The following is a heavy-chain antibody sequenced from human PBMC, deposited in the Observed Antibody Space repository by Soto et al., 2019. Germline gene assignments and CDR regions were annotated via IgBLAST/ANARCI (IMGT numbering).Heavy chain of an antibody. CDR3: AREAPQGSAHFDY. D-gene: IGHD6-25*01. CDR1: GGSISSYY. CDR2: IYTSGST. V-gene: IGHV4-4*07. J-gene: IGHJ4*02. Sequence: QVQLQESGPGLVKPSETLSLTCTVSGGSISSYYCSWIRQPAGKGLEWIGRIYTSGSTNYNPSLKSRVTMSVDTSKNQFSLQLSSVTAADTAVYYCAREAPQGSAHFDYWGQGTLVTVSS.